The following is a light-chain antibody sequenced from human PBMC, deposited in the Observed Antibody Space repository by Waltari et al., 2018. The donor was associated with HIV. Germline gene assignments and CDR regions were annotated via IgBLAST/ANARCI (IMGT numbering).Light chain of an antibody. CDR3: SSFTTSNSLL. J-gene: IGLJ2*01. Sequence: QSALTQPASVSGSPGQSITVSCTGTSRDVGAYHYVSWYQQTPGTAPKLVIYEVSNRPSGISYRFSGSKSGNTASLTISGLQTEDEGDYYCSSFTTSNSLLFGGGTKVTVL. CDR2: EVS. V-gene: IGLV2-14*01. CDR1: SRDVGAYHY.